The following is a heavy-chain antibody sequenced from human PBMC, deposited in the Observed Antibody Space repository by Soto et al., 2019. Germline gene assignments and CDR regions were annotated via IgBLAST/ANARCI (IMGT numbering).Heavy chain of an antibody. Sequence: QVQLVQSGAEVKKPGASVKVSCKASGYTFTSYAMHWVRQAPGQRLEWMGWINAGNGNTKYSQKFQGRVTITRDTSASTAYMELSSLRSEDTAVYYCARDGLGIAAAGMFGYFDYWGQGTLVTVSS. J-gene: IGHJ4*02. V-gene: IGHV1-3*01. D-gene: IGHD6-13*01. CDR2: INAGNGNT. CDR1: GYTFTSYA. CDR3: ARDGLGIAAAGMFGYFDY.